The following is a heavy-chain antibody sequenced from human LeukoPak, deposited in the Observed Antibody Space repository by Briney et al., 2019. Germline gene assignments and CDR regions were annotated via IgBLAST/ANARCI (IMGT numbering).Heavy chain of an antibody. Sequence: QSGGSLRLSCAASGFTVSSNYMSWVRQAPGKGLEWVSVIYSGGSTYYADSVKGRFTISRDNSKNTLYLQMNSLRAEDTAVYYCAKDGGDSSGYYYYFDYWGQGTLVTVSS. D-gene: IGHD3-22*01. CDR1: GFTVSSNY. V-gene: IGHV3-53*01. CDR3: AKDGGDSSGYYYYFDY. CDR2: IYSGGST. J-gene: IGHJ4*02.